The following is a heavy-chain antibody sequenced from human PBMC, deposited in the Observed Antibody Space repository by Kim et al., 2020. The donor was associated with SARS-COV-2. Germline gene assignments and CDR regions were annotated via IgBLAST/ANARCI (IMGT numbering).Heavy chain of an antibody. Sequence: ASVKVSCKASGYTFTSYSMHWVRQAPGQGLEWMGIINPSGGSTSYAQKFQGRVTMTRDTSTSTVYMELSSLRSEDTAVYYCASGVQPIDWFDPWGQGTLVTVSS. J-gene: IGHJ5*02. CDR1: GYTFTSYS. CDR2: INPSGGST. D-gene: IGHD2-8*01. V-gene: IGHV1-46*01. CDR3: ASGVQPIDWFDP.